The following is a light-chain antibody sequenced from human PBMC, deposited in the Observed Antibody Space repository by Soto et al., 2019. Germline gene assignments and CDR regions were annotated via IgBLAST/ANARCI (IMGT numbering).Light chain of an antibody. V-gene: IGLV2-11*01. Sequence: QSALTQPRSVSGSPGQSVTISCTGTSSDVGGYNYVSWYQQHPGKAPKLMIYDVSKRPSGVPDRFSGSKSGNMASLTISGLQAEDEADYYCCSYAGRWVFGGGTKVTVL. CDR3: CSYAGRWV. CDR2: DVS. CDR1: SSDVGGYNY. J-gene: IGLJ3*02.